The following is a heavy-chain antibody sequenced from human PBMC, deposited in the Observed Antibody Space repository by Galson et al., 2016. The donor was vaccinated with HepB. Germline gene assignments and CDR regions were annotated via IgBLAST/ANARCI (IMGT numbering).Heavy chain of an antibody. D-gene: IGHD3-16*01. CDR3: STWGSTLGIDH. J-gene: IGHJ4*02. CDR1: GLTFSKYA. V-gene: IGHV3-30-3*02. CDR2: ISDYGTNI. Sequence: SLRLSCAMSGLTFSKYAMQWVRQAPGKGLEWVAVISDYGTNINYADSVKGRFTISRDNSDETLFLQMHSLKTEDTATYYCSTWGSTLGIDHWGRGIQVTVSS.